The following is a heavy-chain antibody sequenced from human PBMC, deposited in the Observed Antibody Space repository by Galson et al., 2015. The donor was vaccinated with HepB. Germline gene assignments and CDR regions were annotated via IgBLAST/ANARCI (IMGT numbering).Heavy chain of an antibody. Sequence: SVKVSCKASGYTFSSYRISWVRQAPGQGLEWMGWISAYNGSTKYAQKFQGRVTMTTDTSTTATYMEVTSLRSDDTAIYYCARGRGSGGSFDYWGQGTLATVSS. CDR1: GYTFSSYR. CDR2: ISAYNGST. D-gene: IGHD6-19*01. J-gene: IGHJ4*02. V-gene: IGHV1-18*01. CDR3: ARGRGSGGSFDY.